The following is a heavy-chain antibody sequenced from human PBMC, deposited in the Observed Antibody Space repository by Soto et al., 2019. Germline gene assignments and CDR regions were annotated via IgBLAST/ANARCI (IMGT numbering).Heavy chain of an antibody. V-gene: IGHV3-33*05. CDR3: ARDHGSGFYPHSEYFDI. J-gene: IGHJ2*01. Sequence: PGGSLRLSCATSGLVFSDFGMHWVRQAPGRGLEWVAFISDDGRDKKYADSVNGRFTISRDNSRNTLSLQMDSLRPEDSALFYCARDHGSGFYPHSEYFDIWGRGTKVTV. CDR1: GLVFSDFG. D-gene: IGHD3-10*01. CDR2: ISDDGRDK.